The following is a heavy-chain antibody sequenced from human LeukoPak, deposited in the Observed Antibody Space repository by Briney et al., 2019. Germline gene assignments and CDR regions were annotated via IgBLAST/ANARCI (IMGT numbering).Heavy chain of an antibody. CDR2: IYTSGST. V-gene: IGHV4-4*07. CDR3: ARDYAWENTYYYDSSGYFAFAI. D-gene: IGHD3-22*01. CDR1: GGSISSYY. Sequence: PSETLSLTCTVSGGSISSYYRSCIRQPAGKGLEWIGRIYTSGSTNYNPSLKSRVTMSVDTSKNQFSLKLSSETAADTAVYYCARDYAWENTYYYDSSGYFAFAIWGQGTMVTVSS. J-gene: IGHJ3*02.